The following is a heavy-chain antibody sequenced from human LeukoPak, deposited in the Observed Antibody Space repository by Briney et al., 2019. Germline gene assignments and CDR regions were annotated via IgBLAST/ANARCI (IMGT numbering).Heavy chain of an antibody. V-gene: IGHV4-38-2*02. D-gene: IGHD5-12*01. CDR3: AREVYSGYPDY. CDR1: GYSISSGYY. Sequence: SETLSLTCTVSGYSISSGYYWGWIRQPPGKGLEWIGSIYHNGSTYYNPSLKSRVTISVDTSKNQFSLKLSSVTAADTAVYYCAREVYSGYPDYWGQGTLVTVSS. J-gene: IGHJ4*02. CDR2: IYHNGST.